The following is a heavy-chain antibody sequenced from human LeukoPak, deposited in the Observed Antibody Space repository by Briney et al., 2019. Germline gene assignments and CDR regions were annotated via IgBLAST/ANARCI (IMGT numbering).Heavy chain of an antibody. CDR1: GFSFSTYG. J-gene: IGHJ6*04. CDR3: AELGITMIGGV. D-gene: IGHD3-10*02. V-gene: IGHV3-48*04. CDR2: ISSSGSTI. Sequence: GGSLRLSCAASGFSFSTYGMSWVRQAPGKGLEWVSYISSSGSTIYYADSVKGRFTISRDNAKNSLYLQMNSLRAEDTAVYYCAELGITMIGGVWGKGTTVTISS.